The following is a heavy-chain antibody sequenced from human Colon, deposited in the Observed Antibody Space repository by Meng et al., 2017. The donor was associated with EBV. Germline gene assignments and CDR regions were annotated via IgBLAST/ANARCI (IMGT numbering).Heavy chain of an antibody. CDR2: IYRGGGT. V-gene: IGHV4-4*03. CDR1: GGSIRTRGW. J-gene: IGHJ4*02. D-gene: IGHD2-2*01. Sequence: SGPGHVEPPGTPLLRCRVPGGSIRTRGWWSLVRQPPGKGLEWIGEIYRGGGTNYNPSFKSRVTISVDNSNNHFSLKLSYVTAADTAVYYCARVRVIPAAVGFDYWGQGTLVTVSS. CDR3: ARVRVIPAAVGFDY.